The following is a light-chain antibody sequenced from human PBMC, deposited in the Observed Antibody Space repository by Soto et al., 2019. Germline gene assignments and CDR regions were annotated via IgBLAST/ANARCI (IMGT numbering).Light chain of an antibody. V-gene: IGKV3-20*01. CDR3: QHYGTSAL. Sequence: EIVLTQSPGTLSLSQGERATLSCRASQSVSDMYLAWYKQKPGQAPRLLIYASNRATGIPYRFSGSGSGTDFTRTISRLEPEDLAVYYCQHYGTSALFGPGTKVDIK. J-gene: IGKJ3*01. CDR2: AS. CDR1: QSVSDMY.